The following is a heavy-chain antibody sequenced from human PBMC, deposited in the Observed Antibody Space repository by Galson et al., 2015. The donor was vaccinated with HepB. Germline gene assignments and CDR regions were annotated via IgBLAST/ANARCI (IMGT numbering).Heavy chain of an antibody. CDR3: VKGGPERDKSLDN. Sequence: SLRLSCAASGFTFDDYTMHWVRQAPGKGLEWVSLISWDGGSTYYVDSVKGRFTISRDNSKNFLYLQMKSLRTEDTALYYCVKGGPERDKSLDNWGQGTLVTVSS. CDR2: ISWDGGST. CDR1: GFTFDDYT. D-gene: IGHD5-24*01. J-gene: IGHJ4*02. V-gene: IGHV3-43*01.